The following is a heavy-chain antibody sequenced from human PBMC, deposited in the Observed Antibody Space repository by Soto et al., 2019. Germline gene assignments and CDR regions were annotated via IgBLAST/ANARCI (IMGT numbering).Heavy chain of an antibody. D-gene: IGHD5-18*01. CDR2: ISSSSSYI. Sequence: PGGSLRLSCAASGFTFSSYSMNWVRQAPGKGLEWVSSISSSSSYIYYADSVKGRFTISRDNAKNSLYLQMNSLRAEDTAVYYCARDLGDTAMGPQPYYFDYWGQGTLVTVSS. J-gene: IGHJ4*02. V-gene: IGHV3-21*01. CDR3: ARDLGDTAMGPQPYYFDY. CDR1: GFTFSSYS.